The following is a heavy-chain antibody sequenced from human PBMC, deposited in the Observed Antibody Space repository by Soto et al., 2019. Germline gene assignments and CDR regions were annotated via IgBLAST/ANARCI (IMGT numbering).Heavy chain of an antibody. Sequence: QVQLVESGGGVVQPGRSLRLSCVASGFIFNDYALHWVRQAPGKGLEWVAVISYDGNKRFYADSVKGRFTISRDYSKNTLYSPKNSLGCEDPSVFYCARGPAWQGSWGGYCDYWGQGTQVTVSS. V-gene: IGHV3-30-3*01. J-gene: IGHJ4*02. CDR2: ISYDGNKR. CDR1: GFIFNDYA. CDR3: ARGPAWQGSWGGYCDY. D-gene: IGHD3-10*01.